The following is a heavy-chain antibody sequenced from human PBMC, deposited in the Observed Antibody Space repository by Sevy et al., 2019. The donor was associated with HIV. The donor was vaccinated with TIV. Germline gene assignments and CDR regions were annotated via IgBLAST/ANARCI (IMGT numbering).Heavy chain of an antibody. V-gene: IGHV2-70*01. CDR2: IDWDDDK. D-gene: IGHD1-26*01. J-gene: IGHJ3*02. CDR3: ARIKGELGAFDI. Sequence: SGPTLVNPTQTLTLTCTFSGFSLSTSGMCVSWIRQPPGKALEWLAFIDWDDDKYYSTSLKTRLTISKDTSKNQVVLTMTNMDAVDTATYYCARIKGELGAFDIWGQGTMVTVSS. CDR1: GFSLSTSGMC.